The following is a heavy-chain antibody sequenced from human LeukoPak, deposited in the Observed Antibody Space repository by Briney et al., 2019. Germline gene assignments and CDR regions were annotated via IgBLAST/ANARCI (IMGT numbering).Heavy chain of an antibody. D-gene: IGHD6-13*01. CDR1: GFNFSSYS. CDR3: AKGYSSSWYLD. Sequence: GGSLRLSCAGSGFNFSSYSMSWVRQAPWKGLEFVSSISSSSSFIYYADSVKGRFTISRDNAKKSLSLQMNSLRADDTAVYYCAKGYSSSWYLDWGQGTLVTVSS. V-gene: IGHV3-21*01. J-gene: IGHJ4*02. CDR2: ISSSSSFI.